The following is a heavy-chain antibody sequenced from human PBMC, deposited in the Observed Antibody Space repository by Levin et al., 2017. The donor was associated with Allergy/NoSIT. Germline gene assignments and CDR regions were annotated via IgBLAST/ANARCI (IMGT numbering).Heavy chain of an antibody. CDR3: ARESEQWLEDCGFDI. D-gene: IGHD6-19*01. CDR1: GFTFSSST. J-gene: IGHJ3*02. CDR2: ITGSSSYI. V-gene: IGHV3-21*01. Sequence: GGSLRLSCAASGFTFSSSTMNWVRQAPGKGLEWVSSITGSSSYIYYADSVKGRFTISRDNAKNSLYLQMNSLRAEDTAVYYCARESEQWLEDCGFDIWGQGTMVTVSS.